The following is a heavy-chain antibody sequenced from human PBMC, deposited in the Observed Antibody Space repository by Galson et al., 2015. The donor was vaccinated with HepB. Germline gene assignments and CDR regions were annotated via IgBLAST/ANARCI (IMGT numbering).Heavy chain of an antibody. D-gene: IGHD3-10*01. CDR2: ISWNSGTI. CDR1: GFTFDDYA. Sequence: SLRLSCAASGFTFDDYAMHWVRQVPGKGLEWVSGISWNSGTIGYAGFVSGRFTISRDNAKNSLFLEMNSLRAEDTALYYCGKDAGFYGSGTYHANLDTWGQGALFSVSS. CDR3: GKDAGFYGSGTYHANLDT. V-gene: IGHV3-9*01. J-gene: IGHJ5*02.